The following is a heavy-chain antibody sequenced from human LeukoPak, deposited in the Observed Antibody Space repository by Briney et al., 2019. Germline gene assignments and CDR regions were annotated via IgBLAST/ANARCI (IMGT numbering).Heavy chain of an antibody. V-gene: IGHV4-39*01. CDR3: ARLRTRPVYSGSYYWFDP. J-gene: IGHJ5*02. CDR1: GGSISSSSYY. D-gene: IGHD1-26*01. Sequence: NPSETLSLTCTVSGGSISSSSYYWGWIRQPPGKGLEWIGSIYYSGSTYYNPSLKSRVTISVDTSKNQFSLKLSSVTAADTAVYYCARLRTRPVYSGSYYWFDPWGQGTLVTVSS. CDR2: IYYSGST.